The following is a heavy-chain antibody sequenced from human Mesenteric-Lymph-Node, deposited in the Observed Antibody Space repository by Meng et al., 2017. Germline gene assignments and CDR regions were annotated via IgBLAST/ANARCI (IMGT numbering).Heavy chain of an antibody. Sequence: SVKVSCKASGGTFSSYTISWVRQAPGQGLGWMGRITPILGIANYAQKFQGRVTITADKSTSTAYMELSTLRSEDMAVYCGATPRIVGATHDAFDIWGQGTMVTVSS. CDR3: ATPRIVGATHDAFDI. CDR1: GGTFSSYT. D-gene: IGHD1-26*01. V-gene: IGHV1-69*02. CDR2: ITPILGIA. J-gene: IGHJ3*02.